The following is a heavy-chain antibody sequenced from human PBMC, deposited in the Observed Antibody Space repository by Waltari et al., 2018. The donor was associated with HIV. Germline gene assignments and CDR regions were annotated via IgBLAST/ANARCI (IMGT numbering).Heavy chain of an antibody. CDR1: GFTFSNYE. V-gene: IGHV3-48*03. Sequence: EVQLVESGGGLVQPGGSLRLSCAAFGFTFSNYEMNWVRQAPGKGVEWVSYISSSCNTLHYAVSVKGRFTISRDNAKNSLYLQMNSLRAEDTAVYYCARDLGGSGWYDYYYGMDVWGQGTTVTVSS. J-gene: IGHJ6*02. CDR3: ARDLGGSGWYDYYYGMDV. CDR2: ISSSCNTL. D-gene: IGHD6-19*01.